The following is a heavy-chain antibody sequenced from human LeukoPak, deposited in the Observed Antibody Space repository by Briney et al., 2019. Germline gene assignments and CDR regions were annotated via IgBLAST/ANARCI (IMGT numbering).Heavy chain of an antibody. CDR1: GGSISSGGYS. CDR2: IYYSGST. J-gene: IGHJ2*01. V-gene: IGHV4-30-4*07. CDR3: ARRARDWYFDL. Sequence: SQTLSLTCAVSGGSISSGGYSWSWIRQPPGKGLEWIGYIYYSGSTNYNPSLKSRVTISVDTSKNQFSLKLSSVTAADTAVYYCARRARDWYFDLWGRGTLVTVSS.